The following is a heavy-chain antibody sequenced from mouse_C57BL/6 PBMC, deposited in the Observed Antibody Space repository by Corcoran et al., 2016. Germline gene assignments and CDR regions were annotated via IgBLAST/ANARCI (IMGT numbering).Heavy chain of an antibody. Sequence: QVTLKESGPGILQSSQTLSLTCSFSGFSLSTSGMGVSWIRQPSGKGLEWLAHIYWDDDKRYNPSLKSRLTISKDTSRNQVFLKITSVDTADTATYYCARRDNDYDGYWYFDVWGTGTTVTVSS. CDR1: GFSLSTSGMG. J-gene: IGHJ1*03. V-gene: IGHV8-12*01. CDR3: ARRDNDYDGYWYFDV. CDR2: IYWDDDK. D-gene: IGHD2-4*01.